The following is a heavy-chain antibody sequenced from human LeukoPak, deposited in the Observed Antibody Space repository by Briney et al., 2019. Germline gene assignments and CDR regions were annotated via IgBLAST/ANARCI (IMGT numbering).Heavy chain of an antibody. Sequence: SETLSLTCTVSGGSISSYYWSWIRQPPGKGLEWIGYIYYSGSTNYNPSLKSRVTISVDTPKIQFSLKLSSVTAADTAVYYCARDIYDYVWGSYPLWGQGTLVTVSS. J-gene: IGHJ4*02. CDR2: IYYSGST. CDR1: GGSISSYY. D-gene: IGHD3-16*02. CDR3: ARDIYDYVWGSYPL. V-gene: IGHV4-59*01.